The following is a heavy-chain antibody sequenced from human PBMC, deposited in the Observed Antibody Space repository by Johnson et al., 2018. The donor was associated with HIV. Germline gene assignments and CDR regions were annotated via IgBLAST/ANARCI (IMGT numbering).Heavy chain of an antibody. CDR1: GLTLSRCD. CDR2: IRYDGSNK. D-gene: IGHD3-9*01. CDR3: AKDRSIYDIIYAFDI. J-gene: IGHJ3*02. Sequence: QEKLVESGGGVVQPGGSLRLSCAASGLTLSRCDMHWVRQAPGKGLEWVAFIRYDGSNKYYADSVKGRFTISRDNSKNTLYLQMNSLRAEDTAVYYCAKDRSIYDIIYAFDIWGQGTMVTVSS. V-gene: IGHV3-30*02.